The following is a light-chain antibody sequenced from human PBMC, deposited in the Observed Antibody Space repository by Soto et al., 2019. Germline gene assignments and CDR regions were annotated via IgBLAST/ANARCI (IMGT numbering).Light chain of an antibody. CDR3: QQYGRSHVT. J-gene: IGKJ5*01. Sequence: EIVLTQSPATLSLSPGERATLSCGASQGVSSSYLAWYQQKPGLAPRLLIYDASSRATGIPDRVSGSGSGTNSALTTTRLEPEDFAVYYSQQYGRSHVTFGRGPRLEIK. V-gene: IGKV3D-20*01. CDR1: QGVSSSY. CDR2: DAS.